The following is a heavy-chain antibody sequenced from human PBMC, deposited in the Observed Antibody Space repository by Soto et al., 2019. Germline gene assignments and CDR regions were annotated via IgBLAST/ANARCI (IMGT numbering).Heavy chain of an antibody. CDR1: GYTFTSYG. CDR3: VRDRDNILTGSNRLDP. V-gene: IGHV1-18*01. CDR2: ISAYNGNT. D-gene: IGHD3-9*01. J-gene: IGHJ5*02. Sequence: ASVKVSCKASGYTFTSYGISWVRQAPGQGLEWMGWISAYNGNTNYAQKLQGRVTMTTDTSTSTAYMELRSLRSDDSVVYYCVRDRDNILTGSNRLDPWCQGTLVTVSS.